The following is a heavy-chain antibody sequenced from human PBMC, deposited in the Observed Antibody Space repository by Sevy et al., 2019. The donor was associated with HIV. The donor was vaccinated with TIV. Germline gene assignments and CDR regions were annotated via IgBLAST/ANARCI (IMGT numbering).Heavy chain of an antibody. D-gene: IGHD3-22*01. J-gene: IGHJ6*02. Sequence: GGSLRLSCAASGFTFSTYAMYWVRQAPGKGLEYVSAISGGGGNTYYGISVKGRFTVSRDNAKNTQYLQMGSLRAEDMAVYFCARKYHDTSGYPRYSMDVWGQGTTVTVSS. CDR2: ISGGGGNT. V-gene: IGHV3-64*01. CDR3: ARKYHDTSGYPRYSMDV. CDR1: GFTFSTYA.